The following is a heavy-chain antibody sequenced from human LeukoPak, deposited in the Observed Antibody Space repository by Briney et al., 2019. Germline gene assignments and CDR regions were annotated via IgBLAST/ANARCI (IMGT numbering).Heavy chain of an antibody. V-gene: IGHV4-4*02. CDR3: AGRDYYDSTGYWNC. CDR2: VYHSGSS. Sequence: SETLSLTCAVSGGSISSLNWWSWVRQPPGKGLEWIGEVYHSGSSNYNPSLKNRVTMSVDKSKNQFSLKLSSVTAADTAVYYCAGRDYYDSTGYWNCWGQGILVTVSS. CDR1: GGSISSLNW. D-gene: IGHD3-22*01. J-gene: IGHJ4*02.